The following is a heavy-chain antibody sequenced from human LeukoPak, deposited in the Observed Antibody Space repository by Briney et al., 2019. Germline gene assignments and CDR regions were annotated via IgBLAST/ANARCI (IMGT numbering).Heavy chain of an antibody. CDR1: GFTVSSNY. J-gene: IGHJ4*02. Sequence: GGSLRLSCAASGFTVSSNYMSWVRQAPGKGLEWVSVIYSGGSTYYADSVKARFTISRDNSKNTLYLQMNSLRAEDTAVYYCARGDGYNLSFDYWGQGTLVTVSS. D-gene: IGHD5-24*01. CDR3: ARGDGYNLSFDY. V-gene: IGHV3-53*01. CDR2: IYSGGST.